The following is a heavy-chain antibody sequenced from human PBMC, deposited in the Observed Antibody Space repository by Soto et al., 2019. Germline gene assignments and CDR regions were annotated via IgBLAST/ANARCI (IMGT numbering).Heavy chain of an antibody. Sequence: QVQLQESGPGLVKPSQTLSLTCTVSGGSISSGDYYWSWIRQPPGKGLEWIGYIYYSGSTYYNPSLKSRVTIPVDTSKNQFSLKLSSVTAADTAVYYCARDRVGGLLWFGELSDYWYFDLWGRGTLVTVSS. CDR1: GGSISSGDYY. CDR3: ARDRVGGLLWFGELSDYWYFDL. CDR2: IYYSGST. V-gene: IGHV4-30-4*01. J-gene: IGHJ2*01. D-gene: IGHD3-10*01.